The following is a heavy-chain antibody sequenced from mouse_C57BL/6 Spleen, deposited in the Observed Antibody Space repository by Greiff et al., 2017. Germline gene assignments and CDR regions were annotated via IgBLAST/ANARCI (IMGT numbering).Heavy chain of an antibody. V-gene: IGHV1-9*01. J-gene: IGHJ2*01. CDR3: AKSTMITKYYFDY. D-gene: IGHD2-4*01. CDR2: ILPGGGST. Sequence: QVQLQQSGAELMKPGASVKLSCKASGYTFTGYWIEWVKQRPGHGLEWIGEILPGGGSTNYNQKFKGKAPFTADTSSNTAYMQLSSLTTEDSAIYDCAKSTMITKYYFDYWGQGTTRTVSA. CDR1: GYTFTGYW.